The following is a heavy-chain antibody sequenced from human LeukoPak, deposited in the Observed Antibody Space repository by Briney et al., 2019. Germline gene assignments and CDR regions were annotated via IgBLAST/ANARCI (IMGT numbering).Heavy chain of an antibody. CDR3: ARGDYGDFRVFYTLFDY. J-gene: IGHJ4*02. CDR1: GYTFTNYW. D-gene: IGHD4-17*01. V-gene: IGHV5-51*01. CDR2: MYPGDSDT. Sequence: GESLKISCKGSGYTFTNYWIGWVRQMPGEGLEWMGIMYPGDSDTRYSPSFQGQVTISADKSINTAYLQWSSLKASDTAMYYCARGDYGDFRVFYTLFDYWGQGTLVTVSS.